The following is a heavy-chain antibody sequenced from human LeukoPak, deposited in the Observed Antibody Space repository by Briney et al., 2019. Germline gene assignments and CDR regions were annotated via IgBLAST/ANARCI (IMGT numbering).Heavy chain of an antibody. CDR2: IIPIFGTA. CDR3: ARYRITYYYGSGSYDPSGLDYYYGMDV. CDR1: GGTFSSYA. J-gene: IGHJ6*02. D-gene: IGHD3-10*01. Sequence: AASVKVSCKASGGTFSSYAISWVRQAPGQGLEWMGGIIPIFGTADYAQKFQGRVTITADESTSTAYMELSSLRSEDTAVYYCARYRITYYYGSGSYDPSGLDYYYGMDVWGQGTTVTVSS. V-gene: IGHV1-69*13.